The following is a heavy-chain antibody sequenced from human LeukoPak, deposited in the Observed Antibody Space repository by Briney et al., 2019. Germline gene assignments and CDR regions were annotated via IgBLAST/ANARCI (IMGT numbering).Heavy chain of an antibody. CDR1: GGSISSSSYY. CDR3: ARRPTGDPKFDY. V-gene: IGHV4-39*07. CDR2: IYSSGST. Sequence: SETLSLTCTVSGGSISSSSYYWGWIRQPPGKGLEWIGSIYSSGSTYYNPSLKSRVTISVDTSKNRFSLKLSTVTAADTAVYYCARRPTGDPKFDYWGQGTLVTVSS. D-gene: IGHD7-27*01. J-gene: IGHJ4*02.